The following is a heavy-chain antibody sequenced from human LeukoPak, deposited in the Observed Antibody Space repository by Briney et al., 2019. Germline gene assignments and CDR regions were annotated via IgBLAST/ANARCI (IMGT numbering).Heavy chain of an antibody. CDR3: ARLLRGSAFDP. J-gene: IGHJ5*02. Sequence: SQSLSLACTVYGYSLSSGYYWGGVRQPPGKGVEGIVEIKYTATSKYNPSPQSRVTISLDPSKNQFSLKLSSVTAADTAVYYCARLLRGSAFDPWGQGTLVTVSS. CDR1: GYSLSSGYY. D-gene: IGHD3-10*01. CDR2: IKYTATS. V-gene: IGHV4-38-2*02.